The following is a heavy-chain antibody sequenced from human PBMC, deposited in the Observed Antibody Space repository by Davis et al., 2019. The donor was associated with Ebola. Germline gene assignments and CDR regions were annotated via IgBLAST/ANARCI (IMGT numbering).Heavy chain of an antibody. CDR3: ARGVVVAAHNWFDP. V-gene: IGHV5-51*01. Sequence: PGGSLRLSCKGSGYSFTSYWIGWVRQMPGKGLEWMGIIYPGDSDTRYSPSFQGQVTISADKSISTAYLQWSSLKASDTAMYYCARGVVVAAHNWFDPWGQGTLVTVSS. J-gene: IGHJ5*02. CDR1: GYSFTSYW. D-gene: IGHD2-15*01. CDR2: IYPGDSDT.